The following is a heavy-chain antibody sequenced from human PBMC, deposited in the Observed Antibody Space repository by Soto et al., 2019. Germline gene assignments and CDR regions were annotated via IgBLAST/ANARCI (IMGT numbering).Heavy chain of an antibody. CDR1: GGSFSGYY. D-gene: IGHD3-10*01. CDR2: INHGGST. Sequence: QVQLQQWGAGLLKPSETLSLTCAVYGGSFSGYYWSWIRQPPGKGLDWIGEINHGGSTNYNPSLKSRVTISLDTSKNQFSLKLSSVTAADTAVYYCASGGQTSIPKDWGQGTLVTVSS. V-gene: IGHV4-34*02. CDR3: ASGGQTSIPKD. J-gene: IGHJ4*02.